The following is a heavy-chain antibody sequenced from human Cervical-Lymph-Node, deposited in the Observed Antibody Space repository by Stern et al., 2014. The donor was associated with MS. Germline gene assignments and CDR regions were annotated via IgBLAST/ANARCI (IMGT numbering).Heavy chain of an antibody. Sequence: EVQLVESGGGLIQPGGALRLSCAAPGFTVSNNYMSWVRQAPGKGLEWVSLIYTDDSTYYAGSGKGRFTISRDSSKNKLFLQMNSLRAEDTAVYYCARAIFGVNTAAMAPDSFDTWCQGTMVPVSS. CDR2: IYTDDST. D-gene: IGHD3-3*01. V-gene: IGHV3-53*01. J-gene: IGHJ3*02. CDR1: GFTVSNNY. CDR3: ARAIFGVNTAAMAPDSFDT.